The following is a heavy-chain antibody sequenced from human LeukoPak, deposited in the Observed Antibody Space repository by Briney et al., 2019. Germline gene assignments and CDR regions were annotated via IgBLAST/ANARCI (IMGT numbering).Heavy chain of an antibody. CDR1: VFTFSYYG. V-gene: IGHV3-30*02. CDR3: ARDFEWSFDY. J-gene: IGHJ4*02. Sequence: GGSLRPSCVASVFTFSYYGMHWVRQAPGKGLEWVTFIRSDGSNQYYIDSVKGRFTISRDSSKNTLFLQMNSLRLEDTAVYYCARDFEWSFDYWGQGTLVTVSS. D-gene: IGHD3-3*01. CDR2: IRSDGSNQ.